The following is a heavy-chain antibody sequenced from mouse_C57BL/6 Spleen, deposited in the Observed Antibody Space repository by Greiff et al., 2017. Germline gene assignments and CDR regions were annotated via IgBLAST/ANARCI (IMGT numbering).Heavy chain of an antibody. D-gene: IGHD2-1*01. V-gene: IGHV1-22*01. CDR2: INPNNGGT. CDR1: GYTFTDYN. Sequence: VQLKESGPELVKPGASVKMSCKASGYTFTDYNMHWVKQSHGKSLEWIGYINPNNGGTSYNQKFKGKATLTVNKSSSTAYMELRSLTSEDSAVYYCARSYGNYPGFAYWGQGTLVTVSA. CDR3: ARSYGNYPGFAY. J-gene: IGHJ3*01.